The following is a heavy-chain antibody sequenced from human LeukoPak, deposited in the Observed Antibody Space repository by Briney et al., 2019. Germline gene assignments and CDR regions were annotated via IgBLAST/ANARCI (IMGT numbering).Heavy chain of an antibody. CDR3: ARRCSSVDAFDI. D-gene: IGHD6-25*01. V-gene: IGHV4-59*08. CDR2: IYYSGST. Sequence: SETLSLTCTVSGGSISSYYWSWIRQPPGKGLEWIGYIYYSGSTNYNPSLKSRVTISVDTSKNQFSLKLSSVTAADTAVYYCARRCSSVDAFDIWGQGTMVTVSS. CDR1: GGSISSYY. J-gene: IGHJ3*02.